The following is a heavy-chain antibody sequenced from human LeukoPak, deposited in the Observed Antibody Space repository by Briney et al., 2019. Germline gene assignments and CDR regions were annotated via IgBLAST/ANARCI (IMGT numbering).Heavy chain of an antibody. CDR1: GFIFRNYW. D-gene: IGHD2/OR15-2a*01. CDR2: INSDGSWT. CDR3: VGFYETY. Sequence: PGGSLRLSCAASGFIFRNYWMHWVRQAPGKGLVWVSHINSDGSWTSYADSVKGRLTISKDNAKNTVYLQMNNLRAEDTAVYYCVGFYETYWGRGTLVTVSS. V-gene: IGHV3-74*01. J-gene: IGHJ4*02.